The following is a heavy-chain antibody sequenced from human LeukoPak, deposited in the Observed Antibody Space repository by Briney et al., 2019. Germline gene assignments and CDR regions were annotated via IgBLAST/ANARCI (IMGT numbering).Heavy chain of an antibody. V-gene: IGHV1-46*03. CDR1: GYTFTSYY. CDR3: AMNFNYYDSSGPITPFDY. Sequence: ASVKVSCKASGYTFTSYYMHWLRQAPGQGLEWMGIINPSGGSTSYAQKFQGRVTMTRDTSTSTVYMELSSLRSEDTAVYYCAMNFNYYDSSGPITPFDYWGQGTLVTVSS. J-gene: IGHJ4*02. CDR2: INPSGGST. D-gene: IGHD3-22*01.